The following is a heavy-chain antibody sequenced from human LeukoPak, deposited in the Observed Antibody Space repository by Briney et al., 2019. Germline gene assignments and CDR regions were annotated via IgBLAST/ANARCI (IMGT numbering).Heavy chain of an antibody. Sequence: GESLKISCKGSGYSFTNYWINWVRQMPGKGLEWTGRIDPSDSYTDYSPSFQGHVTISIDKSISTAYLQWSSLKASDTAMYYCARHSNYDTLTGYPHWGQGTLVTVSS. CDR3: ARHSNYDTLTGYPH. J-gene: IGHJ4*02. D-gene: IGHD3-9*01. CDR2: IDPSDSYT. V-gene: IGHV5-10-1*01. CDR1: GYSFTNYW.